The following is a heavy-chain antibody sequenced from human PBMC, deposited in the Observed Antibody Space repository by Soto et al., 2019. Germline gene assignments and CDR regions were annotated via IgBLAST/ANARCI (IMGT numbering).Heavy chain of an antibody. CDR1: GFTLSGFD. CDR2: IKTKVESYAT. D-gene: IGHD2-15*01. J-gene: IGHJ4*02. V-gene: IGHV3-73*01. CDR3: TRRYCSGGGCYSDFDY. Sequence: EAQLVESGGGLVQPGGSLKLSCAASGFTLSGFDIHWVRQASGEGLEWVGRIKTKVESYATELAASVKGRFTISRDDPKNTAYLEMNSLKTEDTAVYYCTRRYCSGGGCYSDFDYWGQGALVTVSS.